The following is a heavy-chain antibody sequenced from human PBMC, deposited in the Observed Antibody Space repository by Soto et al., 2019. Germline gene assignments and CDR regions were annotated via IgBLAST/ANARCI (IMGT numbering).Heavy chain of an antibody. CDR1: GFTFSTFS. V-gene: IGHV3-48*01. CDR2: ISGSSSPI. J-gene: IGHJ4*02. Sequence: GGSLRLSCAAPGFTFSTFSMNWVRQAPGKGLEWLSYISGSSSPIYYADSVKGRFTISRDNAKNSLYLQMNSLRAEDTAVYYCARDDYPYYDDSSGYHFDYWGQGT. D-gene: IGHD3-22*01. CDR3: ARDDYPYYDDSSGYHFDY.